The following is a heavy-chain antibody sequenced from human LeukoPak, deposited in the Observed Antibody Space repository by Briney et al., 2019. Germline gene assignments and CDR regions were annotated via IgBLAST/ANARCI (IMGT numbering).Heavy chain of an antibody. Sequence: SGGSLRLSCAASGFTFSNYNMNWVRQAPGKGLEWVSSISSLGTHKYYANSMKGRFTISRDNAKNSVYLQMNSLRAEDTAVYYCARAMDVWGQGTTVTVSS. J-gene: IGHJ6*02. CDR2: ISSLGTHK. CDR3: ARAMDV. CDR1: GFTFSNYN. V-gene: IGHV3-21*01.